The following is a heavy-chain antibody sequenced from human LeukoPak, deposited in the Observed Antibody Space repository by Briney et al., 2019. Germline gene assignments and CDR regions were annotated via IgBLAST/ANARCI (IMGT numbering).Heavy chain of an antibody. V-gene: IGHV3-48*03. CDR3: ARAYSSGWYDWFDP. CDR1: GFTFSSYE. CDR2: ISSSGSTI. D-gene: IGHD6-19*01. Sequence: GGSLRLSCAASGFTFSSYEMNWVRQAPGKGLEWVSYISSSGSTIYYADSVKGRFTISRDNAKNSLYLLMNSLRAEDTAVYYCARAYSSGWYDWFDPWGQGTLVTVSS. J-gene: IGHJ5*02.